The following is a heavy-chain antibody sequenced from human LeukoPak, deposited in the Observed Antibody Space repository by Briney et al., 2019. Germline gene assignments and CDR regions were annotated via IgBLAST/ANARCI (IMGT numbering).Heavy chain of an antibody. D-gene: IGHD6-19*01. J-gene: IGHJ5*02. CDR3: ATGYSSGWTWYNWFDP. CDR1: GYTLTELS. Sequence: ASVKVSCKVSGYTLTELSMHWVQQAPGKGLEWMGGFDPEDGETIYAQKFQGRVTMTEDTSTDTAYMELSSLRSEDTAVYYCATGYSSGWTWYNWFDPWGQGTLVTVSS. V-gene: IGHV1-24*01. CDR2: FDPEDGET.